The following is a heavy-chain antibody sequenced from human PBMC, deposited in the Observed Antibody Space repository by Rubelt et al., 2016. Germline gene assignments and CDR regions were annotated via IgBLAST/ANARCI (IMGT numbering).Heavy chain of an antibody. CDR2: INPSRSST. J-gene: IGHJ4*02. CDR1: GYTFTSYY. Sequence: QVQLVQSGAEVKKPGASVKVSCKASGYTFTSYYMHWVRQAAGQGLEWMGIINPSRSSTSYEQKFQGRVTMTRYTSTSTVYMELSSLRSEDTAVYYCAREQETTVTIEGVLGYWGQGTLVTVSS. V-gene: IGHV1-46*01. D-gene: IGHD4-17*01. CDR3: AREQETTVTIEGVLGY.